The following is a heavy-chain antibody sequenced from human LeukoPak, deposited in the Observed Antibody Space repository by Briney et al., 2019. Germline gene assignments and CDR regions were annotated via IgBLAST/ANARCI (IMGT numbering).Heavy chain of an antibody. V-gene: IGHV4-59*01. CDR3: ARDSSSSRYYNYGMDV. CDR1: GGSISSYY. D-gene: IGHD6-6*01. Sequence: SETLSLTCTVSGGSISSYYWSWIRQPPGKGLEWIGYIDYSGSTNYNPSLKSRVTISVDTSKNQFSLKLSSVTAADTAAYYCARDSSSSRYYNYGMDVWGQGTTITVSS. CDR2: IDYSGST. J-gene: IGHJ6*02.